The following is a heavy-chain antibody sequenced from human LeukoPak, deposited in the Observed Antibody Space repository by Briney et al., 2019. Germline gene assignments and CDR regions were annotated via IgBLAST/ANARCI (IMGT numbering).Heavy chain of an antibody. Sequence: PGGSLRLSCAASGFTFSSYSMNWVRQAPGKGLEWVSSISSKIYYADTVKGRFTVSRDNGKNSLHLQMNSLRAEDTAVYYCARGTGNYYGYWGQGTLVTVSS. J-gene: IGHJ4*02. CDR3: ARGTGNYYGY. CDR1: GFTFSSYS. CDR2: ISSKI. V-gene: IGHV3-21*01. D-gene: IGHD3/OR15-3a*01.